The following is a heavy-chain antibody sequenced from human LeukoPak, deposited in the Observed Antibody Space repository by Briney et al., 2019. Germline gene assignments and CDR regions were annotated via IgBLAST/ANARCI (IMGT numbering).Heavy chain of an antibody. CDR1: GGSISSYY. CDR3: ARSFYDSSGVFDY. CDR2: IYYSGST. V-gene: IGHV4-59*01. Sequence: PSETLSLTCTVSGGSISSYYWSWIRQPPGKGLEWIGYIYYSGSTNYNPSLKSRVTISVDTSKNQFSLKLSSVTAADTAVYYCARSFYDSSGVFDYWGQGTLVTVSS. J-gene: IGHJ4*02. D-gene: IGHD3-22*01.